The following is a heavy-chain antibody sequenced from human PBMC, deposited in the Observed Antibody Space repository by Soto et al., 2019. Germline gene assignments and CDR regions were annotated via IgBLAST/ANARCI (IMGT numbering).Heavy chain of an antibody. CDR3: ARATEIAARSYYYYYYMDV. V-gene: IGHV1-2*02. J-gene: IGHJ6*03. Sequence: KASSKACGETLAGNSMHWAQQAPGQGLERMGWINPNSGGTNYAQKFQGRVTMTRNTSISTAYMELSSLRSEDTAVYYCARATEIAARSYYYYYYMDVWGKGTTVTVSS. CDR2: INPNSGGT. D-gene: IGHD6-6*01. CDR1: GETLAGNS.